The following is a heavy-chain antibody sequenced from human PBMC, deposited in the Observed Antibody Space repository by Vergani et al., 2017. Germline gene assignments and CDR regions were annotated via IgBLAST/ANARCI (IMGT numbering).Heavy chain of an antibody. CDR3: AKAPSGDFWSGYYDYYYYGMDV. D-gene: IGHD3-3*01. Sequence: EVQLVESGGGLVQPGGSLRLSCAASGFTFSSYWMSWVRQAPGKGLEWVANIKQDGSEKYYVDSVKGRFTISRDNSKNTLYLQMNSLRAEDTAVYYCAKAPSGDFWSGYYDYYYYGMDVWGQGTTVTVSS. CDR1: GFTFSSYW. V-gene: IGHV3-7*03. CDR2: IKQDGSEK. J-gene: IGHJ6*02.